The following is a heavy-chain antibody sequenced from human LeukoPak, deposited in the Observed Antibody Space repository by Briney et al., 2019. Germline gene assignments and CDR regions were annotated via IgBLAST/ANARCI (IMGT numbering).Heavy chain of an antibody. D-gene: IGHD3-22*01. CDR3: ARESFYDRSGYFDY. CDR2: IIPIFGTA. Sequence: ASVKVSCKASGGTFSNYAISWVRQAPGQGLEWMGGIIPIFGTANYAQKFQDRVTITADESTSTAYMELSSLKSDDTAVYYCARESFYDRSGYFDYWGQGTPVTVSS. J-gene: IGHJ4*02. CDR1: GGTFSNYA. V-gene: IGHV1-69*13.